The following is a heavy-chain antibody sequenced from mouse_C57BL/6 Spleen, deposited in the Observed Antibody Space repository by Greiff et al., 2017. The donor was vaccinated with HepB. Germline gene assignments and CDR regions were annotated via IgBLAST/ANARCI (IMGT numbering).Heavy chain of an antibody. CDR1: GYTFTDYY. CDR2: INPNNGGT. D-gene: IGHD4-1*01. Sequence: EVQLQQSGPELVKPGASVKISCKASGYTFTDYYMNWVKQSHGKSLEWIGDINPNNGGTSYNQKFKGKATLTVDKSSSTAYMELRSLTSEDSAVYYCAREDNWDRYFDYWGQGTTLTVSS. J-gene: IGHJ2*01. V-gene: IGHV1-26*01. CDR3: AREDNWDRYFDY.